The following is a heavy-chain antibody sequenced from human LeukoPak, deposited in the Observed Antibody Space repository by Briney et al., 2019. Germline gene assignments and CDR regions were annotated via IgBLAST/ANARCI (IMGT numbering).Heavy chain of an antibody. D-gene: IGHD3-9*01. CDR3: ARGSLRYFDWLSPPLGDAFDI. Sequence: GSLRLSCAASGFTFSSYSMNWVRQAPGKGLEWVSSISTGSSYIYYADSVKGRFTISRDNAKNSLYLQMNSLRAEDTAVYYCARGSLRYFDWLSPPLGDAFDIWGQGTMVTVSS. J-gene: IGHJ3*02. V-gene: IGHV3-21*01. CDR2: ISTGSSYI. CDR1: GFTFSSYS.